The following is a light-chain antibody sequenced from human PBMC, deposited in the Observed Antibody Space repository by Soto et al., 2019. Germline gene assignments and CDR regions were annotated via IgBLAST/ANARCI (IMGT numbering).Light chain of an antibody. V-gene: IGLV4-60*03. CDR3: ETWDSYTHV. J-gene: IGLJ1*01. Sequence: QLVLTQSSSASASLGSSVKLTCTLSSGHSDHTIAWHQQQPGKAPRYLMKIEGSGTYNKGSGVPDRFSGSSSGADRYLTISNLPSEDEADYYCETWDSYTHVFGTGTKVTVL. CDR2: IEGSGTY. CDR1: SGHSDHT.